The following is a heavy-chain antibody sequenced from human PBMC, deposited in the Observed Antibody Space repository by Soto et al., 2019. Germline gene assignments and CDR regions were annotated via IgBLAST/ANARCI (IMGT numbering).Heavy chain of an antibody. CDR2: INHSGST. J-gene: IGHJ5*02. Sequence: SETLSLTCAVYGGSFSGYYWTWIRQPPGKGLEWIGEINHSGSTNYNPSLKSRVTISVDTSKNQFSLKLSSVTAADTAVYYCATLGYCSGGSCYNNWFDPWGQGTLVTVSS. V-gene: IGHV4-34*01. CDR3: ATLGYCSGGSCYNNWFDP. CDR1: GGSFSGYY. D-gene: IGHD2-15*01.